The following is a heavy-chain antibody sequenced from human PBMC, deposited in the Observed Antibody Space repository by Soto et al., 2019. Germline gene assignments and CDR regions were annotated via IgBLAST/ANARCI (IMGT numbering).Heavy chain of an antibody. CDR1: GFAFSDYY. CDR3: ARRGPGTYFDY. D-gene: IGHD6-13*01. V-gene: IGHV3-11*01. CDR2: ISGTSNTI. J-gene: IGHJ4*02. Sequence: PGGSLRLSCAASGFAFSDYYMSWIRQAPGKGLEWISYISGTSNTIYYADSVKGRFTISRDNSKNTLYLQMNSLRAEDTAVYYCARRGPGTYFDYWGQGTLVTVSS.